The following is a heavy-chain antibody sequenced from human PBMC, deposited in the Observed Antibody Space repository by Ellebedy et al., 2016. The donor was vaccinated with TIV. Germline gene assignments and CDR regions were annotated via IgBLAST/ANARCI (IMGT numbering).Heavy chain of an antibody. CDR2: IGTAGDT. CDR1: GYTFSSYE. CDR3: ASATAGFDY. D-gene: IGHD1-1*01. V-gene: IGHV3-13*01. Sequence: GESLKISCAASGYTFSSYEMPWVRQATGRGLEWVSGIGTAGDTYYPGSVKGRFTISRENAKHYLYLQMNSLRAEDTAVYSFASATAGFDYWGQGTLVTVSS. J-gene: IGHJ4*02.